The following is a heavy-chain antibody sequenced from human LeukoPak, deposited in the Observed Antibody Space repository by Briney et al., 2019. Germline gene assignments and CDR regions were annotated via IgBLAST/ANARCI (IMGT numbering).Heavy chain of an antibody. D-gene: IGHD3-9*01. V-gene: IGHV3-23*01. CDR2: ISGSGGST. Sequence: GGSLRLSCAASGFTFSSYAMSWVHQAPGKGLEWVSAISGSGGSTYYADSVKGRFTISRDNSKNTLWLQMNSLRAEDTAVYYCARLHYDVLTGPFDYWGQGTLVTVSS. CDR1: GFTFSSYA. J-gene: IGHJ4*02. CDR3: ARLHYDVLTGPFDY.